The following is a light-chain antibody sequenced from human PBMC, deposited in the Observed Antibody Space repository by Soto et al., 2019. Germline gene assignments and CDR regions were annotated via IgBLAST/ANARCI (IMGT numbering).Light chain of an antibody. CDR1: SSDVGSYNL. V-gene: IGLV2-23*01. Sequence: QSVLTQPASVSGCPGQSITICCTGTSSDVGSYNLVSWYQQHPGKAPKLMIFEGSKRPSGVSNRFSGSKSGNTASLTISGLQAEDEAEYYCCSYAGNSNYVFGTGTKVTVL. CDR3: CSYAGNSNYV. J-gene: IGLJ1*01. CDR2: EGS.